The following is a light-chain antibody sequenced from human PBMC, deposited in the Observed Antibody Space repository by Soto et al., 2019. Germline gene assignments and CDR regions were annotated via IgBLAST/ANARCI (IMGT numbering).Light chain of an antibody. CDR1: QSVSSSY. CDR2: GAS. Sequence: EIVLTQSPGTLSLSPGERATLSCRASQSVSSSYLAWYQQKPGQAPRLLIYGASSRATGIPGRFSGSGSGTDFTLTISRLEPEDFAVYYCQQDGNSTQQFGQWTK. J-gene: IGKJ2*01. CDR3: QQDGNSTQQ. V-gene: IGKV3-20*01.